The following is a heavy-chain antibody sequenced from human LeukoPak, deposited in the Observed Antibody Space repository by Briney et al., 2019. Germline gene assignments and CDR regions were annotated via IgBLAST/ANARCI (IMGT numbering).Heavy chain of an antibody. CDR3: AKGNQFYYDSSDYRRTRSYYFDY. J-gene: IGHJ4*02. Sequence: GGSLRLSCAASGFTFSSYAMSWVRQAPGKGLEWVSTISGSGGNTYYADSVKGRFTISRDNSKNRLYLQLNSLRAEDTAVYYCAKGNQFYYDSSDYRRTRSYYFDYWGQGTLVTVSS. CDR2: ISGSGGNT. V-gene: IGHV3-23*01. CDR1: GFTFSSYA. D-gene: IGHD3-22*01.